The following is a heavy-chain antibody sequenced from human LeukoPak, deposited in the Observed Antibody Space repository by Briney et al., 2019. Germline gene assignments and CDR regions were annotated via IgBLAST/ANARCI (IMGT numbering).Heavy chain of an antibody. D-gene: IGHD3-10*01. V-gene: IGHV4-34*01. CDR3: ARDQNYGSGSYFNRNWFDP. Sequence: SETLSLTCAVYGGSFSGYYWGWIRQPPGKGLEWIGSIYYSGSTYYNPSLKSRVTISVDTSKNQFSLKLSSVTAADTAVYYCARDQNYGSGSYFNRNWFDPWGQGTLVTVSS. CDR1: GGSFSGYY. J-gene: IGHJ5*02. CDR2: IYYSGST.